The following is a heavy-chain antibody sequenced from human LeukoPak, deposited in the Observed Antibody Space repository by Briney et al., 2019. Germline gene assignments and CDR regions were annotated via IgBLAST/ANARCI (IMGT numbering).Heavy chain of an antibody. D-gene: IGHD3-9*01. V-gene: IGHV1-18*01. CDR1: GYTFTSYG. CDR2: ISAYNGNT. Sequence: ASVKVSCKASGYTFTSYGISWVRQAPGQGLEWMGWISAYNGNTNYAQKLQGRVTMTTDTSTSTAYMELRSLRSDDTAVYYCARSPYYDILPGYYSTSNWFDPWGQGTLVTVSS. CDR3: ARSPYYDILPGYYSTSNWFDP. J-gene: IGHJ5*02.